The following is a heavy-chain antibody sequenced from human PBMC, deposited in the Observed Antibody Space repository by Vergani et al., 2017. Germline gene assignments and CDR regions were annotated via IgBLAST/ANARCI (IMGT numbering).Heavy chain of an antibody. CDR2: INTSGGST. D-gene: IGHD3-22*01. Sequence: QVQLVQPGAEVKKPGASVKVSCKASGYTFTSYYMHWVRQALGQGVEWMGIINTSGGSTRYAQKFQGRVTMTRNTSTSTVYMGLSSLISEETAVYYCTRGWYYDSIAYWAYWGQGTLVTVSS. J-gene: IGHJ4*02. CDR3: TRGWYYDSIAYWAY. CDR1: GYTFTSYY. V-gene: IGHV1-46*03.